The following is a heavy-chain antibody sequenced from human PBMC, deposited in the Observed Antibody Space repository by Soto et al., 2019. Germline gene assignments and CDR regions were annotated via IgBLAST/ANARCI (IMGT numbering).Heavy chain of an antibody. J-gene: IGHJ5*02. CDR1: GGSFSGYD. D-gene: IGHD6-19*01. CDR2: INQSGST. V-gene: IGHV4-34*01. Sequence: PSETLSLTCAVYGGSFSGYDWSWSRQPPGKGLEWIGEINQSGSTNYNPHLQSRVTISVEPSKNQFSLKLSSVTAADTAVYYCARGYSSGWFRFDPWGQGTLVTVSS. CDR3: ARGYSSGWFRFDP.